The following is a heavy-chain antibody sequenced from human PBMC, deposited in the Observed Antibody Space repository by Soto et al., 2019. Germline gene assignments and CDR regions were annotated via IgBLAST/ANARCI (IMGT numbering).Heavy chain of an antibody. V-gene: IGHV3-30*18. CDR2: ISYDGSNK. CDR3: AKDRERRWLQYYFDY. J-gene: IGHJ4*02. CDR1: GFTFSSYG. D-gene: IGHD5-12*01. Sequence: QVQLVESGGGVVQPGRSLRLSCAASGFTFSSYGMHWVRQAPGKGLEWVAVISYDGSNKYYADSVKGRFTISRDNSKNTLYLQMNSLRAEDTAVYYCAKDRERRWLQYYFDYWGQGTLVTVSS.